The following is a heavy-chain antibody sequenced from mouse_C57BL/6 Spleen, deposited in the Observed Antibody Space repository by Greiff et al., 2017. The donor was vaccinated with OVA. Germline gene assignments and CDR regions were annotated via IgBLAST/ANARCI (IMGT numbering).Heavy chain of an antibody. D-gene: IGHD1-1*01. Sequence: EVMLVESGGGLVQPGGSLKLSCAASGFTFSDYGMAWVRQAPRKGPEWVAFISNLAYSIYYADTVTGRFTISRENAKNTLYLEMSSLRSEDTAMYDCARQRGVVETYAMDYWGQGTSVTVSS. CDR2: ISNLAYSI. V-gene: IGHV5-15*01. J-gene: IGHJ4*01. CDR3: ARQRGVVETYAMDY. CDR1: GFTFSDYG.